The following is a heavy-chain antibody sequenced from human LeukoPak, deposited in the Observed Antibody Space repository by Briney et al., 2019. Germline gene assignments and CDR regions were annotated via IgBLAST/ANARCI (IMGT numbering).Heavy chain of an antibody. D-gene: IGHD6-13*01. CDR3: ARGGHSSSWYGFDP. J-gene: IGHJ5*02. Sequence: PSETLSLTCTVSGGSISSYYWSWIRQPPGKGLEWLGYIYYSGSTNYNPSLKSRVTISVDTSKNQFSLKLSSVTAADTAVYYCARGGHSSSWYGFDPWGQGTLVTVSS. V-gene: IGHV4-59*01. CDR1: GGSISSYY. CDR2: IYYSGST.